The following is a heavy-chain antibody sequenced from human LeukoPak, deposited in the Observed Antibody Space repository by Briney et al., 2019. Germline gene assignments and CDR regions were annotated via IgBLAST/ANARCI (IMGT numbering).Heavy chain of an antibody. CDR3: ASRESGDYPYFDY. J-gene: IGHJ4*02. Sequence: PGGSLRLSCAASGFTFNHYKMTWVRQAPGKGREWISYIGTSDSGSTIYYADSVKGRFTISRDNVNNSLHLQMNSLRVEDTAVFYCASRESGDYPYFDYWGRGTLVIVSS. CDR2: IGTSDSGSTI. CDR1: GFTFNHYK. D-gene: IGHD4-17*01. V-gene: IGHV3-48*03.